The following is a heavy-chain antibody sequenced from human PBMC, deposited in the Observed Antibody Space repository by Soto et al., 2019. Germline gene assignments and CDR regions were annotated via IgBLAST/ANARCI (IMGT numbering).Heavy chain of an antibody. J-gene: IGHJ6*02. Sequence: GGSLRLSCAASGFTFSSYGVHWVRQAPGKGLEWVAVISYDGSNKYYADSVKGRFTISRDNSKNTLYLQMNSLRAEDTAVYYCAKDLAVAGYYYYGMDVWGQGTTVTVSS. D-gene: IGHD6-19*01. CDR3: AKDLAVAGYYYYGMDV. CDR2: ISYDGSNK. CDR1: GFTFSSYG. V-gene: IGHV3-30*18.